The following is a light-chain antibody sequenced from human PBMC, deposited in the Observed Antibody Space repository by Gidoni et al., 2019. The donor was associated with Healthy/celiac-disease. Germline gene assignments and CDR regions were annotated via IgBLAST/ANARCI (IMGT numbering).Light chain of an antibody. Sequence: QAVVTPDPPLTVPPGGPVTLTCGSSTGAVTSGHYPYWFQQKPGQAPRTLIYDTSNNHSWTPARFSGSLLGGKAALTLSGAQPEDEAEYYCLLSYSGARGVFGGGTKLTVL. CDR2: DTS. V-gene: IGLV7-46*01. CDR3: LLSYSGARGV. CDR1: TGAVTSGHY. J-gene: IGLJ2*01.